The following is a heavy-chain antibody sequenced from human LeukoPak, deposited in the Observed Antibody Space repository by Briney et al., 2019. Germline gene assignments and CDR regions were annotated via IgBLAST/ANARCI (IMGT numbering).Heavy chain of an antibody. D-gene: IGHD3-22*01. J-gene: IGHJ4*02. Sequence: GGSLKLSCAVSGFTFSGSAMHWVRQAYGQGLGWVGLIRSKANSYATAYAASVKGRFTISRDDSKNTAYLQMNSLKSEDTAVYYCARPSYESSGATLDYWGQGTLVTVSS. CDR3: ARPSYESSGATLDY. V-gene: IGHV3-73*01. CDR1: GFTFSGSA. CDR2: IRSKANSYAT.